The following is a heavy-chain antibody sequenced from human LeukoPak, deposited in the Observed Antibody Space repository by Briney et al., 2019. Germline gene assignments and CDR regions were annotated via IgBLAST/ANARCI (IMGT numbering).Heavy chain of an antibody. CDR2: INHSGSN. CDR1: GGSFSGYY. V-gene: IGHV4-34*01. CDR3: ARVCTRYYDFWSGYYTTQKHFDY. Sequence: SETLSLTCAVYGGSFSGYYWSWIRQPPGKGLEWIGEINHSGSNNYNPSLKSRVTISVDTSKNQFSLKLSSVTAADTAVYYCARVCTRYYDFWSGYYTTQKHFDYWGQGTLVTVSS. J-gene: IGHJ4*02. D-gene: IGHD3-3*01.